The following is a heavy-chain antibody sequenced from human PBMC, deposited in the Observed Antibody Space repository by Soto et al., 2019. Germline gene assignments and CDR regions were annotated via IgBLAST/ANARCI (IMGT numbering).Heavy chain of an antibody. CDR2: ISSHGNDK. J-gene: IGHJ4*02. D-gene: IGHD6-13*01. CDR3: AKDRDIAAAGYNFDY. V-gene: IGHV3-30*18. CDR1: AFTFNNFA. Sequence: QVQLVESGGGVVQPGRSLRLSSAASAFTFNNFAMHWVRQAPGKGLERVAVISSHGNDKYYADSVNGRFTISRDNSKNTLYLQMNSLRAEDTAVYYCAKDRDIAAAGYNFDYWGQGTLVTVSS.